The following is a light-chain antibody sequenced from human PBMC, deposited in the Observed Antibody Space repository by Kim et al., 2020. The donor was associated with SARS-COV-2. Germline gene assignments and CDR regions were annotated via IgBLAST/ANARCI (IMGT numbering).Light chain of an antibody. Sequence: GPSVTISCTGTSSDVGGYNYVSWYQQHPGKVPKVMIYDVSERPSGVPDRFSGSKSGNTASLTISGLQAEDEADYYCCSYAGSYTWVFGGGTQLTVL. CDR2: DVS. CDR3: CSYAGSYTWV. V-gene: IGLV2-11*01. J-gene: IGLJ3*02. CDR1: SSDVGGYNY.